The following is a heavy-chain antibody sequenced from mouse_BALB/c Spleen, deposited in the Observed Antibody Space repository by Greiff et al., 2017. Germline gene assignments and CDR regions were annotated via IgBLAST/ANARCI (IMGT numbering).Heavy chain of an antibody. Sequence: QVQLQQSGAELAKPGASVKMSCKASGYTFTSYWMHWVKQRPGQGLEWIGYINPSTGYTEYNQKFKDKATLTADKSSSTAYMQLSSLTSEDSAVDYCANRYDGGDAMDYWGQGTSVTVSS. J-gene: IGHJ4*01. D-gene: IGHD2-14*01. V-gene: IGHV1-7*01. CDR1: GYTFTSYW. CDR2: INPSTGYT. CDR3: ANRYDGGDAMDY.